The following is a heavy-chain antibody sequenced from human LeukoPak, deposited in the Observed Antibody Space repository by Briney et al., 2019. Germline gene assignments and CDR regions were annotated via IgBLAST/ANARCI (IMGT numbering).Heavy chain of an antibody. CDR2: ISSSGSTI. Sequence: GGSLRLSCAASGFTFSSYNMNWVRQAPGKGLEWVSYISSSGSTIYYADSVKGRFTISRDNAKNSLYLQMNSLRAEDTAVYYCARERGYSSSWYAFWGQGTLVSVSS. CDR1: GFTFSSYN. J-gene: IGHJ4*02. D-gene: IGHD6-13*01. V-gene: IGHV3-48*01. CDR3: ARERGYSSSWYAF.